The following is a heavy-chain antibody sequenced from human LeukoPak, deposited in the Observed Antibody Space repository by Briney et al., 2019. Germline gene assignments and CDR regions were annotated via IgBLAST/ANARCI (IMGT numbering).Heavy chain of an antibody. D-gene: IGHD5-18*01. CDR2: INQSGRT. CDR1: GGSFSGYH. J-gene: IGHJ4*02. V-gene: IGHV4-34*01. Sequence: SETLSLTCAVYGGSFSGYHWSWIRQPPGKGLEWIGEINQSGRTNYNPSLKSRATISVDTSKNQFFLKLTSVTAADTAVYYCERRIEKTAMVDYWGQGTLVIVSS. CDR3: ERRIEKTAMVDY.